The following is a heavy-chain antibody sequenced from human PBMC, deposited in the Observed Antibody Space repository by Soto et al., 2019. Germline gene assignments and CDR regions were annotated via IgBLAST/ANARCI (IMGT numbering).Heavy chain of an antibody. V-gene: IGHV5-51*01. CDR1: GYSFTSYL. J-gene: IGHJ6*02. CDR3: ARRGDGYNPYYYYGMDV. Sequence: GESLKLSCKVAGYSFTSYLIGWVRQLPGKGLEWMGIIYPGDSDIRYSPSFQGQVTISADKSISTAYLQWSSLKASDTAMYYCARRGDGYNPYYYYGMDVWGQGTTVTVSS. D-gene: IGHD5-12*01. CDR2: IYPGDSDI.